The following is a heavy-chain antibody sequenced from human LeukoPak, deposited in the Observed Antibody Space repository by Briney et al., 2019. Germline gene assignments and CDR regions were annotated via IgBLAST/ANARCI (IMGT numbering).Heavy chain of an antibody. V-gene: IGHV4-39*07. Sequence: SETLSLTCSVSGGSISSSSYYWGWIRQPPGKGLEWIGSIYYSGSTYYNPSLKSRVTISVDTSKNQFSLKLSSVTAADTAVYYCARDPVPYYYGSGTPSWGQGTLVTVSS. CDR3: ARDPVPYYYGSGTPS. J-gene: IGHJ5*02. CDR2: IYYSGST. D-gene: IGHD3-10*01. CDR1: GGSISSSSYY.